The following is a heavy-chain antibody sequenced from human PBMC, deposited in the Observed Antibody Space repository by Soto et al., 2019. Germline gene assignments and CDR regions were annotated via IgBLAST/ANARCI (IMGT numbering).Heavy chain of an antibody. V-gene: IGHV1-69*06. Sequence: QVQLVQSGAEVKKPGSSVKVSCKASGGTFSSYAISWVRQAPGQGLEWMGGIIPIFGTANYAQKFQGRVTITADKSTSTAYMELSSLRFEDTAVYYCARVYYYGSGSYYWDYWGQGTLVTVSS. D-gene: IGHD3-10*01. CDR3: ARVYYYGSGSYYWDY. CDR2: IIPIFGTA. CDR1: GGTFSSYA. J-gene: IGHJ4*02.